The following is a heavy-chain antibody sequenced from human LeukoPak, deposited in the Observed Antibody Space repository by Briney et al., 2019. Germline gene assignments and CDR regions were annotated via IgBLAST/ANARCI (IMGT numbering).Heavy chain of an antibody. D-gene: IGHD4-11*01. CDR1: GGTFSSYA. V-gene: IGHV1-46*01. CDR2: INPSGGST. J-gene: IGHJ4*02. Sequence: ASVKVSCKASGGTFSSYAISWVRQAPGQGLEWMGIINPSGGSTSYAQKFQGRVTMTRDTSTSTVYMELSSLRSEDTAVYYCAREEDYLGIDFDYWGQGTLSPSPQ. CDR3: AREEDYLGIDFDY.